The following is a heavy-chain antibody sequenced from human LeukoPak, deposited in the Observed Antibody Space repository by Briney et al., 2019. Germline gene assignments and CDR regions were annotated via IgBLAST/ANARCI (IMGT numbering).Heavy chain of an antibody. CDR3: ARLPLRGYKSRSKYYFDY. V-gene: IGHV4-34*01. J-gene: IGHJ4*02. Sequence: SETLSLTCAVYGGSFSGYYWSWIRQPPGKGLEWIGEINHSGSTNYNPSLKSRVTISVDTSKNQFSLKLSSVTAADTAVYYCARLPLRGYKSRSKYYFDYWGQGTLITVPS. CDR1: GGSFSGYY. CDR2: INHSGST. D-gene: IGHD5-18*01.